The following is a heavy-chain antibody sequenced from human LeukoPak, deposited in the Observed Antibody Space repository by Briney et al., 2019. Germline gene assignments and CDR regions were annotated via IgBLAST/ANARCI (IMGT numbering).Heavy chain of an antibody. J-gene: IGHJ4*02. Sequence: SETLSPTRTVSGGPIRSYYWSWVRQPPGKGLEWIGYIYTSGSTNYNPSLESRVTISVDTSKNQFSLKLSSVTAADTAVYYCARGRYFDWVFYFDLWGQGTLVTVSS. D-gene: IGHD3-9*01. CDR3: ARGRYFDWVFYFDL. V-gene: IGHV4-4*09. CDR2: IYTSGST. CDR1: GGPIRSYY.